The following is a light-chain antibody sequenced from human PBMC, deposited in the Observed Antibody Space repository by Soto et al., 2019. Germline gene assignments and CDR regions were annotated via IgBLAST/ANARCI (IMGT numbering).Light chain of an antibody. Sequence: EIVMTQSPVTLSVSPGERVTLSCRASQSVSSNLAWYQQKPGQAPRLLIYGASTRATGIPARFSGSGSGTEFTLTISSLQSEDFAVYYCQQYNNWPPSTFGQGTKVDIK. CDR3: QQYNNWPPST. CDR2: GAS. J-gene: IGKJ1*01. CDR1: QSVSSN. V-gene: IGKV3-15*01.